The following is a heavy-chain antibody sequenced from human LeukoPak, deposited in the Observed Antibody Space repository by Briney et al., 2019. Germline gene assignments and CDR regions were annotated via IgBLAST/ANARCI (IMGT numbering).Heavy chain of an antibody. D-gene: IGHD3-9*01. CDR2: IIPIFGAA. CDR1: GGTFSSYA. Sequence: SVKVSCKASGGTFSSYAISWVRQAPGQGLEWMGGIIPIFGAANYAQKFQGRVTITADESTSTAYMELSSLRSEDTAVYYCARHILTEFLYGPGDYWGQGTLVTVSS. V-gene: IGHV1-69*13. CDR3: ARHILTEFLYGPGDY. J-gene: IGHJ4*02.